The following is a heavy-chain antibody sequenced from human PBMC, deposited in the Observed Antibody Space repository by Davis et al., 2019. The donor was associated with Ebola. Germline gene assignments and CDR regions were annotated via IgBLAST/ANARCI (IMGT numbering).Heavy chain of an antibody. CDR2: ISDSGDAE. CDR3: VAGDDGY. J-gene: IGHJ4*02. V-gene: IGHV3-11*04. CDR1: GFTSSNHY. Sequence: PGGSLRLSCAASGFTSSNHYMGWIRQAPGEGLEWISYISDSGDAEFYGDSVNGRFTISRDNPKNTLYLQMNSLGGDDTAIYYCVAGDDGYWGQGTLVTVSS. D-gene: IGHD5-24*01.